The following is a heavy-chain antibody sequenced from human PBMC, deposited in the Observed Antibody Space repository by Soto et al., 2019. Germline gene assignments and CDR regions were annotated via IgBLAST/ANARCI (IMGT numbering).Heavy chain of an antibody. CDR2: IVVGSGNT. D-gene: IGHD3-22*01. CDR3: AADRRGRSGYTIFDY. CDR1: GYTFTSYY. V-gene: IGHV1-58*02. Sequence: SVKVSCKASGYTFTSYYMRWVRQARGQRLEWIGWIVVGSGNTNYAQKFQERVTITRDMSTSTAYMELGSLRSEDTAVYYCAADRRGRSGYTIFDYWGQGTLVTVSS. J-gene: IGHJ4*02.